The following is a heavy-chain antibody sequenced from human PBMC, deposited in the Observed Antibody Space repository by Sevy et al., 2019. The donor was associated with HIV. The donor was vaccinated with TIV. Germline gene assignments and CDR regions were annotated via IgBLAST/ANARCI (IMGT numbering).Heavy chain of an antibody. V-gene: IGHV3-7*03. CDR1: GFTFSHYW. J-gene: IGHJ6*02. CDR3: ARDCNSATCLWGLDV. CDR2: IKGDGSEK. Sequence: GGSLRLSCAASGFTFSHYWMTWVRQAPGKGPEWVANIKGDGSEKYYVDSVRGRFTISRDNAKNSRYLQMNSLRGEETALYYCARDCNSATCLWGLDVWGQGTTVTVSS. D-gene: IGHD1-26*01.